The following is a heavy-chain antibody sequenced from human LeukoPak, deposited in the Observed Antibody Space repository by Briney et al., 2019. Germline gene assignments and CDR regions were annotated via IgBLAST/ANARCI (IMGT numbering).Heavy chain of an antibody. CDR2: INWNGGST. Sequence: GGSLRLSCAASGFSFDYYWMNWVRQAPGRGLEWVSGINWNGGSTGYADSVKGRFTISRDNAKNSLYLQMNSLRAEDTALYYCARDAYYDSSGYHDAFDIWGQGTMVTVSS. CDR1: GFSFDYYW. D-gene: IGHD3-22*01. J-gene: IGHJ3*02. V-gene: IGHV3-20*04. CDR3: ARDAYYDSSGYHDAFDI.